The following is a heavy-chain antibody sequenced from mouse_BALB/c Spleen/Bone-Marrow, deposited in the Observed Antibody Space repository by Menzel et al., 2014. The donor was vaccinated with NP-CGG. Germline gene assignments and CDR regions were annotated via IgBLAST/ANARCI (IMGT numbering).Heavy chain of an antibody. D-gene: IGHD1-2*01. J-gene: IGHJ3*01. V-gene: IGHV2-9*02. CDR2: IWAGGST. CDR1: GFSLTSYG. Sequence: VKLVESGPGLVAPSQSLSITCTVSGFSLTSYGVHWVRQSPGKGLEWLGAIWAGGSTNYNSALMARLSITKDNSKNXVFLEMDSPQTDDTAMYYCARVFTTATWGFAYWGQGTLVTVSA. CDR3: ARVFTTATWGFAY.